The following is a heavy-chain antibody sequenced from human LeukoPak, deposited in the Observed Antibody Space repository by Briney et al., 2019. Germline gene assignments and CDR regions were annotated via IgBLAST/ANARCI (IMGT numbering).Heavy chain of an antibody. CDR1: GFTFSNYA. CDR3: AKDQGSSWYAPTPF. J-gene: IGHJ4*02. D-gene: IGHD6-13*01. V-gene: IGHV3-23*01. Sequence: PGGSLRLSCAASGFTFSNYAMSWVRQAPGKGLEWVSTISGSGGSIYYADSVKGRFTISRDNSQNTLYLQMNSLRADDTAVYYCAKDQGSSWYAPTPFWGQGTLVTVSS. CDR2: ISGSGGSI.